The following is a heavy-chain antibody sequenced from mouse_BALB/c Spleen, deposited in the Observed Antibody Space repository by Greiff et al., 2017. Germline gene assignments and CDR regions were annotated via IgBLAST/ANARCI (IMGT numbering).Heavy chain of an antibody. D-gene: IGHD2-1*01. CDR2: ISSGSSTI. Sequence: EVKVVESGGGLVQPGGSRKLSCAASGFTFSSFGMHWVRQAPEKGLEWVAYISSGSSTIYYADTVKGRFTISRDNPKNTLFLQMTSLRSEDTAMYYCARTIYYGNYWYFDVWGAGTTVTVSS. CDR1: GFTFSSFG. J-gene: IGHJ1*01. CDR3: ARTIYYGNYWYFDV. V-gene: IGHV5-17*02.